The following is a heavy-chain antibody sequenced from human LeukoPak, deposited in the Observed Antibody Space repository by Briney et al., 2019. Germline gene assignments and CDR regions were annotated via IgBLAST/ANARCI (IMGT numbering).Heavy chain of an antibody. Sequence: SETLSLTCTVSGGSISSTSYYWALIRQPPGKGLEWIGVIYYSGTTHYNSSLKSRVTISVDTSKNEFSLMLTSVTAADTAVYYCARYSSVGGWFDPWGQGTLVTASS. CDR2: IYYSGTT. CDR1: GGSISSTSYY. D-gene: IGHD3-22*01. J-gene: IGHJ5*02. CDR3: ARYSSVGGWFDP. V-gene: IGHV4-39*01.